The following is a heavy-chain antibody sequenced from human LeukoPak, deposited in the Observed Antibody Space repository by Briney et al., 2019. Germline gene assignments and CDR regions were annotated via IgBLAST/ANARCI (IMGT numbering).Heavy chain of an antibody. D-gene: IGHD2-2*02. CDR1: GGSFSGYY. Sequence: SETLSLTCAVYGGSFSGYYWSWIRQPPGKGLEWIGEINHSGSTNYNPSLKSRVTISVDTSKNQFSLKLNSVTAADTAVYYCTTSRTNDCSSPSCYTDYWGQGTLVTVSS. J-gene: IGHJ4*02. CDR2: INHSGST. CDR3: TTSRTNDCSSPSCYTDY. V-gene: IGHV4-34*01.